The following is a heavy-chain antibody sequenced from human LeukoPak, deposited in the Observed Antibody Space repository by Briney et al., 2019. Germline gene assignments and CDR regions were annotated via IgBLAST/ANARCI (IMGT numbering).Heavy chain of an antibody. CDR1: GGSISNYY. CDR3: ARGGGSLPLGY. D-gene: IGHD1-26*01. Sequence: SETLSLTCTVSGGSISNYYWSWIRQPAGKGLEWIGRIYTSGSTSYSPSLRSRVTMSVDTSKNQFSLKLSSVTAADTAVYYCARGGGSLPLGYWGQGTLVTVSS. V-gene: IGHV4-4*07. J-gene: IGHJ4*02. CDR2: IYTSGST.